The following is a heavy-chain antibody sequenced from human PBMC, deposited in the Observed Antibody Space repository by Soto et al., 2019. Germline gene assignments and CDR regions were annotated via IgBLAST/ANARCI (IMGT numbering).Heavy chain of an antibody. J-gene: IGHJ5*02. CDR3: AGSGMLATKNWFDP. Sequence: QVQLVQSGAEVKKPGSSVKVSCKASGGTFSSYAISWVRQAPGQGLEWMGGIIPIFGTANYAQKFQGRVTITADESTSTAYMELSSLRSEDTAVYYCAGSGMLATKNWFDPWGQGTLVTVSS. V-gene: IGHV1-69*12. CDR1: GGTFSSYA. D-gene: IGHD2-8*01. CDR2: IIPIFGTA.